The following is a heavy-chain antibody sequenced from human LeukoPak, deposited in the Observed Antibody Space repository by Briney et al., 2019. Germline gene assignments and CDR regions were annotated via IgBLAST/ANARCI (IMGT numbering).Heavy chain of an antibody. J-gene: IGHJ4*02. CDR1: GYTFSSGDY. V-gene: IGHV1-2*02. CDR3: ARGAYYNFWSGFYYSPHFDY. Sequence: ASVKVSCKASGYTFSSGDYLHWVRQAPGQGLEWMGWINPNNGDTNYAQKFQGRVTMTRDTSISTAYMELSRLRSDDAAVYFCARGAYYNFWSGFYYSPHFDYWGQGTLVTVSS. D-gene: IGHD3-3*01. CDR2: INPNNGDT.